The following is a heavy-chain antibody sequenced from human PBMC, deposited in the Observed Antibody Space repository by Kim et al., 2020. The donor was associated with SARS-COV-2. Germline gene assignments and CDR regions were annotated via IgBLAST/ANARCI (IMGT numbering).Heavy chain of an antibody. D-gene: IGHD6-13*01. CDR2: IYPRDSDT. J-gene: IGHJ4*02. Sequence: GESLKMSCQVSGDTFASHWIAWVRQVPGRGLEWMGIIYPRDSDTRYSPTFEGQVTMSVDTSSSTAYLQWTSLRAADTAIYFLARRAAAALDYWGQGTLVT. CDR3: ARRAAAALDY. CDR1: GDTFASHW. V-gene: IGHV5-51*01.